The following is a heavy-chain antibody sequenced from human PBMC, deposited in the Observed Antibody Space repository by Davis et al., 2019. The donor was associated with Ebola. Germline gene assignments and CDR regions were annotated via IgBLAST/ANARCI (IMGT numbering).Heavy chain of an antibody. D-gene: IGHD3-10*01. Sequence: SETLSLTCAVYGGSFSGYYWSWIRQAPGKGLEWIGEIDHSGSTNYNPSLKSRLTISVDTSKNQFSLKLSSVTAADTAVYYCARIDSITMVRGVLYYYYGMDVWGKGTTVTVSS. V-gene: IGHV4-34*01. CDR2: IDHSGST. CDR1: GGSFSGYY. CDR3: ARIDSITMVRGVLYYYYGMDV. J-gene: IGHJ6*04.